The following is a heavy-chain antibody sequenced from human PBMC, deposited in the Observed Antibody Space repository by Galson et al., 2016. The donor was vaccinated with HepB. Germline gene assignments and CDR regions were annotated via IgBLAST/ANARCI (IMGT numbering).Heavy chain of an antibody. J-gene: IGHJ4*02. CDR2: IDPGDSYT. CDR1: GYNFANYY. Sequence: QSGAEVKKPGESLRISCKGSGYNFANYYISWVRQVPGKGLEWMGRIDPGDSYTNYRPSFQGLVTISADKSLSTTYLHWSSLKASDTAIYYWSRSGLVSTIGGYFFDYWGQGALVTVSP. D-gene: IGHD5/OR15-5a*01. V-gene: IGHV5-10-1*01. CDR3: SRSGLVSTIGGYFFDY.